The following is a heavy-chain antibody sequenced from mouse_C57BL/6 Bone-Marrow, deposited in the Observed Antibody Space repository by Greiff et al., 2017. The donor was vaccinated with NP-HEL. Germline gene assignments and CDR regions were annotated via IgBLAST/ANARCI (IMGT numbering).Heavy chain of an antibody. CDR3: TTLFAY. CDR1: GFNFNDYY. J-gene: IGHJ3*01. Sequence: VQLQQSGAELVRPGASVKLSCTASGFNFNDYYMNWVKQRPEQGLEWIGWIDPENGDTEYAPKFQGKATITADTSSNTAYLQLSSLTSEDTAVCCCTTLFAYWGQGTLVTVTA. CDR2: IDPENGDT. V-gene: IGHV14-4*01.